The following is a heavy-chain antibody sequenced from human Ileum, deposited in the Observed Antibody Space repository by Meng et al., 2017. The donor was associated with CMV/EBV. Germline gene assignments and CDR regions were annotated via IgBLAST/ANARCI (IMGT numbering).Heavy chain of an antibody. D-gene: IGHD4-11*01. CDR1: GFTFSNYA. CDR3: VGNNYNYYVY. Sequence: GESLKISCAASGFTFSNYAMSWVRQAPGKGLEWVSSISGSGGNTYYADPVKGPFTISRDNSKNTLYVQMNSLRAEDTAVYYCVGNNYNYYVYWGQGTLVTVSS. V-gene: IGHV3-23*01. J-gene: IGHJ4*02. CDR2: ISGSGGNT.